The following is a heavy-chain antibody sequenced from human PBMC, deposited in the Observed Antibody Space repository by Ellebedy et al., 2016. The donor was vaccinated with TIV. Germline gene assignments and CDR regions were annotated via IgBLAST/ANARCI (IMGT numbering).Heavy chain of an antibody. CDR2: INHSGST. Sequence: ESLKISCAVYRGPFSGYYWSWIRQPPGKGLEWIGEINHSGSTNYNPSLKSRVTISVDTSKNQFSLKLSSVTAADTAVYYCARRYGRWLQSHPFDYWGQGTLVTVSS. CDR3: ARRYGRWLQSHPFDY. V-gene: IGHV4-34*01. CDR1: RGPFSGYY. D-gene: IGHD5-24*01. J-gene: IGHJ4*02.